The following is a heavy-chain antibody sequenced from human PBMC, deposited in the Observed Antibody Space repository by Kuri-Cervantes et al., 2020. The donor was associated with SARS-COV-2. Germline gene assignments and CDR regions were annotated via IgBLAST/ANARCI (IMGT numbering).Heavy chain of an antibody. CDR1: GFTFTTYA. Sequence: GESLKISCAASGFTFTTYAMTWVRQAPGKGLEWVSDITGSGGATRYADSVKGRFTISRDNAKNTVYLQMNSLRAEDTAVYYCAREDSGTNDAFDIWGQGATVTVSS. CDR3: AREDSGTNDAFDI. CDR2: ITGSGGAT. D-gene: IGHD3-10*01. J-gene: IGHJ3*02. V-gene: IGHV3-23*01.